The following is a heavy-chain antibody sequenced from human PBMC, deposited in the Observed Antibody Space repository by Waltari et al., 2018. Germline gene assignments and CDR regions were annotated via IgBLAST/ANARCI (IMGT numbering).Heavy chain of an antibody. CDR1: GYPPTELS. V-gene: IGHV1-24*01. CDR3: ATGVQQGGVVQQWLAIDY. D-gene: IGHD6-19*01. J-gene: IGHJ4*02. CDR2: VEPEDGET. Sequence: QVQLVQSGAEVKKPGASVKVSCKVSGYPPTELSLHWVRQAPGHGLEWMGGVEPEDGETIYAQKFQGRVTMTEDTSTDTAYMELSSLRSEDTAVYYCATGVQQGGVVQQWLAIDYWGQGTLVTVSS.